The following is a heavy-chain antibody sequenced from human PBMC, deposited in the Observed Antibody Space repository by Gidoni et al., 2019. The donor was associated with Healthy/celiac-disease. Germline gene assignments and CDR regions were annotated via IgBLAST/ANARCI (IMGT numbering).Heavy chain of an antibody. J-gene: IGHJ5*02. V-gene: IGHV1-8*01. CDR3: ARWPFGVATGPNPLPKGKGPFDP. Sequence: QVQLVQSGAEVKKPGASVKVSCKASGYTFTSYDINWVRQATGQGLEWMGWMNPNSGNTGYAQKFQGRVTMTRNTSISTAYMELSSLRSEDTAVYYCARWPFGVATGPNPLPKGKGPFDPWGQGTLVTVSS. D-gene: IGHD3-3*01. CDR1: GYTFTSYD. CDR2: MNPNSGNT.